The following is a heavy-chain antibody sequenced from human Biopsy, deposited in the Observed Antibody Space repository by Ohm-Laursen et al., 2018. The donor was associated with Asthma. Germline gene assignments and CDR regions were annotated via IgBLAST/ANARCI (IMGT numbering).Heavy chain of an antibody. D-gene: IGHD2-15*01. Sequence: ASVKVSCKSLGGTFNAYVIGWVRQAPGQGLEWMGGINSVFGTTTYPQKFQDRVTITADDSTSTVYMELSSLRSEDTAVYYCARKAGSCISRACYSLDFWGQGTLVTVSS. CDR1: GGTFNAYV. J-gene: IGHJ4*02. V-gene: IGHV1-69*13. CDR3: ARKAGSCISRACYSLDF. CDR2: INSVFGTT.